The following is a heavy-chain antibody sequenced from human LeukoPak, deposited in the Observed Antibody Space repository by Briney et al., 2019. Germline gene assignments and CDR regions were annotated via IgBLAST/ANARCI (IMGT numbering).Heavy chain of an antibody. CDR2: INPNSGGT. D-gene: IGHD3-9*01. CDR1: GYTFTGYY. Sequence: SVTVSCMASGYTFTGYYMHWVRQPPGQGLEWMGWINPNSGGTNYAQKFQGWVTMTRDTSISTAYMELSRLRSDDTAVYYCARDRLRRNYHYDILTGPTHDDPGLDFDYWGQGTLVTVSS. V-gene: IGHV1-2*04. J-gene: IGHJ4*02. CDR3: ARDRLRRNYHYDILTGPTHDDPGLDFDY.